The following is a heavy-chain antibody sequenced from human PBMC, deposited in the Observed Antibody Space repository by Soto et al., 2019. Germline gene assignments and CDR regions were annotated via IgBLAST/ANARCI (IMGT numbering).Heavy chain of an antibody. CDR1: GGTFSSYA. D-gene: IGHD2-15*01. J-gene: IGHJ6*02. Sequence: QVQLVQSGAEVKKPGSSVKVSCKAPGGTFSSYAISWVRQAPGQGIEWMGGIIPIFGTAKYAQKFQGRVTITAVESTSTGYMELSSLRSEDTAVYYCARSQGGSSSLDIYYYYYYGMDVWGQGTTVTVSS. CDR2: IIPIFGTA. CDR3: ARSQGGSSSLDIYYYYYYGMDV. V-gene: IGHV1-69*01.